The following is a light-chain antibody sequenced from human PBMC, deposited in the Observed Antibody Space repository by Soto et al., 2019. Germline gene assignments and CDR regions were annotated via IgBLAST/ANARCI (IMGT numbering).Light chain of an antibody. CDR3: QQYSNSPWT. V-gene: IGKV3-20*01. Sequence: EIVLTQSPGTLSLSPGERATLSCRASQSVSSSFLAWYQQKPGQAPRLLIYDASSRATGIPDRFSGSGSGTDFTLTISRLEPEDFAVYSCQQYSNSPWTFGRGTKVEIK. CDR2: DAS. CDR1: QSVSSSF. J-gene: IGKJ1*01.